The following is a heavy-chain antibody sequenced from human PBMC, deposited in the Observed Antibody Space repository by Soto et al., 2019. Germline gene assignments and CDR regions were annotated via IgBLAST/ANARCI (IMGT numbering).Heavy chain of an antibody. D-gene: IGHD4-17*01. Sequence: ASVKVSCKASGGTFSSYAISWVRQAPGQGLEWMGGIIPIFGTANYAQKFQGRVTITADESTSTAYMELSSLRSEDTAVYYCARGNGDYGEYYYYGMDVWGQGTTVTVSS. CDR2: IIPIFGTA. J-gene: IGHJ6*02. V-gene: IGHV1-69*13. CDR1: GGTFSSYA. CDR3: ARGNGDYGEYYYYGMDV.